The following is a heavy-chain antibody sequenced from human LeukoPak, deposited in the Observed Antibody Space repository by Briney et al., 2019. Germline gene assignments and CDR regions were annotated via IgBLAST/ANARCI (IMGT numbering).Heavy chain of an antibody. V-gene: IGHV3-30*02. CDR1: GFTFSSYA. CDR2: IRYDGSYK. J-gene: IGHJ5*02. CDR3: AREDNPLWFDP. D-gene: IGHD5-24*01. Sequence: GGSLRLSCAASGFTFSSYAMHWVRQAPGKGLEWVAFIRYDGSYKYYADSVRGRFTISRDNSKNTLYLQMNSLRAEDTALYYCAREDNPLWFDPWGQGTLVIVSS.